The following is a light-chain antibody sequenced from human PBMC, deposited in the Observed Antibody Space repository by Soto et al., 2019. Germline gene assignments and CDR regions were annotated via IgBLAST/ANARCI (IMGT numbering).Light chain of an antibody. CDR1: QDISNY. J-gene: IGKJ4*01. CDR3: QQYDNLPTLT. CDR2: DAS. Sequence: DIQMTQSPSSLSASVGDRVTITCQASQDISNYLNWYQQKPGKAPKLLTYDASNLETGVPSRFSGSESGTDFTFTISSLQPEDIATYYCQQYDNLPTLTFGGGTKVEIK. V-gene: IGKV1-33*01.